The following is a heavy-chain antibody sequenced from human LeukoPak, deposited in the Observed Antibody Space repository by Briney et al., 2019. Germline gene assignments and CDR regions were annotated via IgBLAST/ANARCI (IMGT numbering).Heavy chain of an antibody. CDR1: GGSFSGYY. D-gene: IGHD5-24*01. CDR2: INHSGST. J-gene: IGHJ6*03. V-gene: IGHV4-34*01. Sequence: PSETLSLTCAVYGGSFSGYYWSWIRQPPGKGLEWIGEINHSGSTNYNPSLKSRVTISVDTSKNQFSLKLSSVTAADTAAYYCARGRDGYNYVYYYYYYMDVWGKGTTVTVSS. CDR3: ARGRDGYNYVYYYYYYMDV.